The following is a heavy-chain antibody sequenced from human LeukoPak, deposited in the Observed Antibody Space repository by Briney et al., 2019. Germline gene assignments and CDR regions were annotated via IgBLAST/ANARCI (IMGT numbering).Heavy chain of an antibody. Sequence: GGSLRLSCAASGFTFSSYTMHWVRQAPGKGLEWVAVISYDGSDKYYADSVKGRFTISRDNAKNSLYLQMNSLRAEDTAVYYCASSRTSLFDYWGQGTLVTVSS. CDR3: ASSRTSLFDY. J-gene: IGHJ4*02. V-gene: IGHV3-30*04. CDR1: GFTFSSYT. CDR2: ISYDGSDK. D-gene: IGHD1-14*01.